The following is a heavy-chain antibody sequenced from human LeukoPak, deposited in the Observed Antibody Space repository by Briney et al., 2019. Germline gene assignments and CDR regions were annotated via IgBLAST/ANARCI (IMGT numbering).Heavy chain of an antibody. Sequence: GASVKVSCKASGYTFTSYDINWVRQATGQGLEWMGWMNPNSGNTGYAQKFQGRVTITADESTSTAYMELSSLRSEDTAVYYCARRGGYSSFDYWGQGTLVTVSS. J-gene: IGHJ4*02. V-gene: IGHV1-8*01. D-gene: IGHD5-18*01. CDR2: MNPNSGNT. CDR1: GYTFTSYD. CDR3: ARRGGYSSFDY.